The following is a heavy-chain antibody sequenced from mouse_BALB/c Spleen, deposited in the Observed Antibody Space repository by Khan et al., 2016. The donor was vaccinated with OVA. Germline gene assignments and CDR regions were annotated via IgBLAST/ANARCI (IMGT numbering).Heavy chain of an antibody. J-gene: IGHJ3*01. D-gene: IGHD2-2*01. CDR3: TRHGYDAWFTY. CDR1: GYSFTSYY. Sequence: EVQLQQSGPELMKPGASVKISCKASGYSFTSYYIHWVMQSHGKSLEWIGYIDPFSGGTTYNQKFKGKATLTVDKSSSTAYIHLNNLTSEDSAVYDCTRHGYDAWFTYWGQGTLVTVSA. CDR2: IDPFSGGT. V-gene: IGHV1S135*01.